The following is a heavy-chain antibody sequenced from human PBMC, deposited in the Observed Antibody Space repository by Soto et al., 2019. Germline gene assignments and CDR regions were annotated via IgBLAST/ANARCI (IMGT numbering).Heavy chain of an antibody. CDR2: INHSGST. CDR3: AREGRYYASGRFWWFDP. J-gene: IGHJ5*02. CDR1: GGSFSDYY. D-gene: IGHD3-10*01. Sequence: PSETLSLTCAVYGGSFSDYYWSWIRQPPGKGLEWIGEINHSGSTNYNPSLKSRVTISVDTSKNQFSLKLSSVIAADTAVYYCAREGRYYASGRFWWFDPWGQGTLVTVSS. V-gene: IGHV4-34*01.